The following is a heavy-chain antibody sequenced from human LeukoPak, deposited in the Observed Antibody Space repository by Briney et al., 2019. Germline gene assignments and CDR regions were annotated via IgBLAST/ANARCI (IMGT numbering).Heavy chain of an antibody. CDR3: AKGLVTFDY. CDR1: GFTFSSYG. V-gene: IGHV3-30*18. J-gene: IGHJ4*02. CDR2: ISYDGSNK. Sequence: GRSLRLSCAASGFTFSSYGMHWVRQAPGKGLEWVAVISYDGSNKSYADSVKGRFTISRDNSKNTLYLQMNSLRAEDTAVYYCAKGLVTFDYWGQGTLVTVSS. D-gene: IGHD2-21*02.